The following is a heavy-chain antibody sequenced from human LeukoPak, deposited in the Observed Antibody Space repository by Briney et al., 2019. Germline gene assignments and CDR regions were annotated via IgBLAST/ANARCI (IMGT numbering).Heavy chain of an antibody. CDR2: IYYSGST. CDR1: GGSISSYY. J-gene: IGHJ4*02. CDR3: ARGSRLRSSTYFDY. V-gene: IGHV4-59*12. D-gene: IGHD4-17*01. Sequence: SETLSLTCTVSGGSISSYYWSWIRQPPGKGLEWIGYIYYSGSTNYNPSLKSRATMSVDTSQNQFSLKLNSVTAADTAVYFCARGSRLRSSTYFDYWGRGTRVTVSS.